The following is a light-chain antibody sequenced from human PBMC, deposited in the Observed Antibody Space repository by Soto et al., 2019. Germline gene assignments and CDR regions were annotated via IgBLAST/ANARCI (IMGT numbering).Light chain of an antibody. CDR3: QQYINRWT. CDR2: KAS. CDR1: QSISTW. Sequence: DIQMTQSPSTLSASVGDRVTITCRASQSISTWLAWDQQKPGKAPKLLIYKASSLESGVPSRFSGSGSGKEFPLTISSLQPDDFATYYCQQYINRWTFGQGTKVEIK. V-gene: IGKV1-5*03. J-gene: IGKJ1*01.